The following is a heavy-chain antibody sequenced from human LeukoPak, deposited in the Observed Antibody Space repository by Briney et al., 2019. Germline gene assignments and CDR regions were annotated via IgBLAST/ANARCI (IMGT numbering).Heavy chain of an antibody. Sequence: GGSLRLSCAASGFTFSSYAMSWVRQSPGKGLEWVSAISGGGGSTYYADSVKGRFTISRDNSKNTLYLQMNSLRAEDTAVYYCAKFYDISTGYYDCWGQGTLVTVSS. CDR1: GFTFSSYA. V-gene: IGHV3-23*01. CDR3: AKFYDISTGYYDC. D-gene: IGHD3-9*01. J-gene: IGHJ4*02. CDR2: ISGGGGST.